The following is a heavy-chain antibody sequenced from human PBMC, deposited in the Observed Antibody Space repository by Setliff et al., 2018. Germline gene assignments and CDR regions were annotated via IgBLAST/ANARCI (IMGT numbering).Heavy chain of an antibody. V-gene: IGHV3-11*04. Sequence: GGSLRLSCAASGFTFSNAWMSWVRQAPGKGLEWVSYISNSGGVKYYTDSVKGRFTFSRDNAKNSLYLQMNSLRAEDTAVYYCARDQGSYGYRAFDFWGQGTLVTVSS. J-gene: IGHJ4*02. D-gene: IGHD5-18*01. CDR1: GFTFSNAW. CDR2: ISNSGGVK. CDR3: ARDQGSYGYRAFDF.